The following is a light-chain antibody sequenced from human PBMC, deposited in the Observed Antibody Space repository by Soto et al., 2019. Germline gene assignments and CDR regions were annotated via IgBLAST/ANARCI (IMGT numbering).Light chain of an antibody. CDR2: SNN. V-gene: IGLV1-44*01. CDR3: AAWDDSMNGPV. Sequence: QSVLTQPPSASGTPGRRVTISCSGSSSNIGSNTVNWYQQLPGTAPKLLIYSNNQRPSGVPDRFSGSKSGTSASLAISGLQSEDEADYYCAAWDDSMNGPVFGTGTKVTV. J-gene: IGLJ1*01. CDR1: SSNIGSNT.